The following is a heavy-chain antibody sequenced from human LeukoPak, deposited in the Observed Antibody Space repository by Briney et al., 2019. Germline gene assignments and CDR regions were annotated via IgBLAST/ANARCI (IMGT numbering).Heavy chain of an antibody. CDR3: ARDGPAATDDLDY. J-gene: IGHJ4*02. CDR1: GFSFNYYW. CDR2: IKEDGSMK. Sequence: GGSLRLSCAASGFSFNYYWMTWVRQAPGKGLEWVANIKEDGSMKLYLDSVKGRFTISRDNAKNLVFLQMDSLRADDTAVYYCARDGPAATDDLDYWGQGTLVTVSS. D-gene: IGHD1-26*01. V-gene: IGHV3-7*01.